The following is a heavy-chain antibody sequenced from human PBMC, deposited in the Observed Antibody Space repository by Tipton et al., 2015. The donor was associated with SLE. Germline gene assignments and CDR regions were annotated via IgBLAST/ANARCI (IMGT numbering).Heavy chain of an antibody. CDR2: INYSGST. CDR3: ARRKYYYMDV. J-gene: IGHJ6*03. CDR1: GGSFSDYY. V-gene: IGHV4-34*01. Sequence: TLSLTCAVYGGSFSDYYWSWIRQPPGKGLEWIGEINYSGSTNYNPSLKSRVTISVDMSKSQFSLNLNLVTAADTAIYYCARRKYYYMDVWGKGATVTVSS.